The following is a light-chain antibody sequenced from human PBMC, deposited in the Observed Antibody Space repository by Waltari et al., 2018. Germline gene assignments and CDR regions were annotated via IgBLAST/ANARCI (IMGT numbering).Light chain of an antibody. CDR1: QNVGTW. CDR3: QQYSSFST. CDR2: MAS. V-gene: IGKV1-5*03. Sequence: DIQMTQSPSTLSASVAERVTITCRASQNVGTWLAWYQQKPGKAPKLLIYMASSLESGVPSRFSGSGSGTEFTLTISSLQPDDFATYACQQYSSFSTFGQGTKV. J-gene: IGKJ2*01.